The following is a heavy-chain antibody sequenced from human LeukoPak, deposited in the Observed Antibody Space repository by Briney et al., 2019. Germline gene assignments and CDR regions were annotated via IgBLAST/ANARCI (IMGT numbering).Heavy chain of an antibody. CDR3: ARGLSPYYYYYMDV. Sequence: GGSLRLSCAASGFTFSTYGMHWVRLPPGKGLEWVAAISYDGSNKNYGDSVKGRFTISRDNAKNSLYLQMNSLRAEDTAVYYCARGLSPYYYYYMDVWGKGTTVTVSS. CDR2: ISYDGSNK. J-gene: IGHJ6*03. V-gene: IGHV3-30*03. CDR1: GFTFSTYG.